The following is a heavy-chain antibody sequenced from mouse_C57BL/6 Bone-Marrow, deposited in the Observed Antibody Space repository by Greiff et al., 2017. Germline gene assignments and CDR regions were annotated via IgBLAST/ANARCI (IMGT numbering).Heavy chain of an antibody. D-gene: IGHD2-4*01. V-gene: IGHV14-4*01. CDR1: GFNIKDDY. Sequence: EVQVQQSGAELVRPGASVKLSCTASGFNIKDDYMHWVKQRPEQGLEWIGWIDPENGDTEYASKFQGKATITADTSSNTAYLQLSSLTSEDTAVYYCTTAYYDYGDLYYYAMDYWGQGTSVTVSS. CDR2: IDPENGDT. J-gene: IGHJ4*01. CDR3: TTAYYDYGDLYYYAMDY.